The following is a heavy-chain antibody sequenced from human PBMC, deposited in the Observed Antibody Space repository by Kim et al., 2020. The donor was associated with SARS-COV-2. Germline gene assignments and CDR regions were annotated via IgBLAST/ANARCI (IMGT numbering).Heavy chain of an antibody. J-gene: IGHJ4*02. D-gene: IGHD3-16*01. CDR2: ISYDGSNK. CDR3: AKAVRGADRGEFGDY. CDR1: GFTFSSYG. Sequence: GGSLRLSCAASGFTFSSYGMHWVRQAPGKGLEWVAVISYDGSNKYYADSVKGRFTISRDNSKNTLYLQMNSLRAEDTAVYYCAKAVRGADRGEFGDYWGQGTLVTVSS. V-gene: IGHV3-30*18.